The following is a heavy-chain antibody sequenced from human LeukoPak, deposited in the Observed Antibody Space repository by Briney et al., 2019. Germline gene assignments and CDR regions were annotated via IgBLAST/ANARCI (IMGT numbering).Heavy chain of an antibody. CDR1: GYTFSSYA. J-gene: IGHJ4*02. D-gene: IGHD1-26*01. CDR2: IIPIFGTA. Sequence: ASVKVSCKASGYTFSSYAISWVRQAPGQGLEWMGGIIPIFGTANYAQKFQGRVTITTDESTSTAYMELSSLRSEDTAVYYCARRPKVGAHHTVLFDYWGQGTLVTVSS. V-gene: IGHV1-69*05. CDR3: ARRPKVGAHHTVLFDY.